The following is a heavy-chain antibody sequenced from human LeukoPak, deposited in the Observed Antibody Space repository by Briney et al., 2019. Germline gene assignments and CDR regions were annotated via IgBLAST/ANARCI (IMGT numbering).Heavy chain of an antibody. CDR1: GFTFSDYY. J-gene: IGHJ3*02. CDR2: ISSSGSTI. CDR3: ARDLRSSGYYDAFDI. Sequence: GGSLRLSCAASGFTFSDYYMSWIRQAPGKGLEWVSYISSSGSTIYYAGSVKGRFTISRDNAKNSLYLQMNSLRAEDTAVYYCARDLRSSGYYDAFDIWGQGTMVTVSS. V-gene: IGHV3-11*01. D-gene: IGHD3-22*01.